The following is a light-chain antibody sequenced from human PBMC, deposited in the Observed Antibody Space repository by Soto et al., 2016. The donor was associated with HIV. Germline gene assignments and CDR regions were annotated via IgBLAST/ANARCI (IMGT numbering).Light chain of an antibody. CDR2: DDS. J-gene: IGLJ1*01. CDR3: QVWDSGDHYV. Sequence: SYELTQPPSVSVAPGKTARITCGGNNIATRSVHWYQQRAGQAPVLVVYDDSDRPSGIPERFSGSNSANTATLTIIRVEAGDEADYYCQVWDSGDHYVFGPGTKVTV. CDR1: NIATRS. V-gene: IGLV3-21*03.